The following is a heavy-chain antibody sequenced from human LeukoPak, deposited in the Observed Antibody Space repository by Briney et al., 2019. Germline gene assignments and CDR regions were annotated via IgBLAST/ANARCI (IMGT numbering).Heavy chain of an antibody. V-gene: IGHV3-66*02. CDR2: IYSGGST. Sequence: GGSLRLSCAASGFTVSSNYMSWVRQAPGKGLEWVSVIYSGGSTYYADSVKGRFTISRDNSKNTLYLQMNSLRAEDTAVYYCASPADTAMVTASYWGQGTLVTVSS. CDR3: ASPADTAMVTASY. CDR1: GFTVSSNY. D-gene: IGHD5-18*01. J-gene: IGHJ4*02.